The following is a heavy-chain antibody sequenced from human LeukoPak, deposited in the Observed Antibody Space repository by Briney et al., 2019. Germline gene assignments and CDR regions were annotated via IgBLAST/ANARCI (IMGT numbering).Heavy chain of an antibody. J-gene: IGHJ3*02. CDR1: GGSISSYY. V-gene: IGHV4-4*07. CDR2: IYTSGST. Sequence: PSGTLSLTCTVSGGSISSYYWSWIRQPAGKGLEWIGRIYTSGSTNYNPSLKSRVTMSVDTSENQFSLKLTSVTAADTAVYYCARVSVVVTAFDIWGQGTMVTVSS. D-gene: IGHD2-15*01. CDR3: ARVSVVVTAFDI.